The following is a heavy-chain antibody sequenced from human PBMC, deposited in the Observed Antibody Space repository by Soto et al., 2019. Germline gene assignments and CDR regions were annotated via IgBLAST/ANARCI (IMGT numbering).Heavy chain of an antibody. J-gene: IGHJ5*02. Sequence: QLQLQESGPGLVKPSETLSLTCTVSGDSISSSSYYWGWIRQPPGKGLEWIVSIYYSGSTYYNQSLKSRVTISVDTSKNQFSLKLSSVTAADTAVYYCARPKSPDMVRGVITNNWFDPWGQGTLVTVSS. CDR3: ARPKSPDMVRGVITNNWFDP. V-gene: IGHV4-39*01. CDR2: IYYSGST. D-gene: IGHD3-10*01. CDR1: GDSISSSSYY.